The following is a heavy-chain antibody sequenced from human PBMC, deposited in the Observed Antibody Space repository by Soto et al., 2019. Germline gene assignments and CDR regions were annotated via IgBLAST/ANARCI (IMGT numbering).Heavy chain of an antibody. D-gene: IGHD6-19*01. J-gene: IGHJ4*02. CDR3: AKDRGTKEWGQIAVAGTPSPAVDY. Sequence: QVQLVESGGGVVQPGRSLRLSCAASGFTFSSYGMHWVRQAPGKGLEWVAVISYDGSNKYYADSVKGRFTISRDNSENTLYLQMNSLRAEDTAVYYCAKDRGTKEWGQIAVAGTPSPAVDYWGQGTLVTVSS. V-gene: IGHV3-30*18. CDR2: ISYDGSNK. CDR1: GFTFSSYG.